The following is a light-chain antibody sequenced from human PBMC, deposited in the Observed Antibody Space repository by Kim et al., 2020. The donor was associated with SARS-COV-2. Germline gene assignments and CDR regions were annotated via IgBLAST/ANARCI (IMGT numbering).Light chain of an antibody. CDR1: QNLTSD. V-gene: IGKV3-15*01. J-gene: IGKJ1*01. CDR2: GAS. CDR3: QQYDNWPPWT. Sequence: SPGERATLSCRASQNLTSDLAWYQKKPGQAPRLLIYGASTRATGIPARFSGSGSGTEFTLTISSLQSEDFAVYYCQQYDNWPPWTFGQGTKVDIK.